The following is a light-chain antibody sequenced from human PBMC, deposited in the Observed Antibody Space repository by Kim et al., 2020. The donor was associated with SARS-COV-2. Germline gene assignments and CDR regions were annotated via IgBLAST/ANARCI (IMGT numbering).Light chain of an antibody. J-gene: IGKJ1*01. V-gene: IGKV2-30*02. CDR2: KVS. CDR3: MQGTHWRT. Sequence: DVVMTQSPLSLPVTLGQPASISCRSSQSLVHSDGHTYLNWFQQRPGQSPRRLIYKVSNRDSGVPDRFSGSGSGTDFTLKISRVEAEDVGVYYCMQGTHWRTFGQGTKVDIK. CDR1: QSLVHSDGHTY.